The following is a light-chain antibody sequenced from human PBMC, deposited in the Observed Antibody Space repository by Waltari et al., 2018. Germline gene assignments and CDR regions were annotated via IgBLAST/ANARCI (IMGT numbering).Light chain of an antibody. Sequence: SYVLTQPPSVSVAPGQTARISCGGSDIGSKSVHWYQQKPGQAPVLVVYDNGDRPSGNPERFSGSNSGYTATLTISSVEAGDEADYYCRVWESTSDHRVFGGGTKLTVL. CDR1: DIGSKS. CDR2: DNG. V-gene: IGLV3-21*02. CDR3: RVWESTSDHRV. J-gene: IGLJ3*02.